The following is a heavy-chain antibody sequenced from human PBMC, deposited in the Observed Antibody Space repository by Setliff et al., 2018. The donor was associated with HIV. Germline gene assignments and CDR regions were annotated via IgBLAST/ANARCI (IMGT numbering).Heavy chain of an antibody. D-gene: IGHD3-9*01. V-gene: IGHV4-61*02. CDR2: IYSTGST. CDR3: TRDTGYILSGYRPHWYFDL. J-gene: IGHJ2*01. CDR1: GDSISRGNYY. Sequence: ASETLSLTCTFSGDSISRGNYYWSWIRQPAGKGLEWIGRIYSTGSTNYNPSLKSRVTISSGTSKNLFSLKLTTVTAADAAVYYCTRDTGYILSGYRPHWYFDLWGRGTLGTVSS.